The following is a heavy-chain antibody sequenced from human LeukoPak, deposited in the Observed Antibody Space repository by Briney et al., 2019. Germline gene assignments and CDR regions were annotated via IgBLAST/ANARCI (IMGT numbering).Heavy chain of an antibody. CDR3: ARHLRGGWYGVDY. V-gene: IGHV4-39*01. Sequence: SETLSLTCTVSSGSISSYYWGWIRQPPGKGLEWIGSISKSTYYNPSLKSRVTISVDTSKNQLSLKLNSVTAADTAVYYCARHLRGGWYGVDYWGQGTLVTVFS. CDR2: ISKST. CDR1: SGSISSYY. D-gene: IGHD6-19*01. J-gene: IGHJ4*02.